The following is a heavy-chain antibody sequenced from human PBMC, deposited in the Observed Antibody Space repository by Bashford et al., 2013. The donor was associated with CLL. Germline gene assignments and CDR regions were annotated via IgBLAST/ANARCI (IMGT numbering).Heavy chain of an antibody. Sequence: GSLRLSRAASGFTVSSNYMSWVRQAPGKGLEWVSVIYSCGSNQYYPDSVKGRFTVSRDNSKNTLYVRMNNVRREDTAMYYCARDRNRVTQDVDAFDMWGQGTLVTVSS. CDR1: GFTVSSNY. J-gene: IGHJ3*02. D-gene: IGHD2-21*02. CDR3: ARDRNRVTQDVDAFDM. V-gene: IGHV3-53*01. CDR2: IYSCGSNQ.